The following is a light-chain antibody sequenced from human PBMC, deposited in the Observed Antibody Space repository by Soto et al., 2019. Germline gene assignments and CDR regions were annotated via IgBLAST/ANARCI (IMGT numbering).Light chain of an antibody. CDR1: SSDVGGYNH. CDR2: DVS. Sequence: QSVLTQPRSVSGSPGQSVTISCSGTSSDVGGYNHVSRYQHHPGKAPKFMLYDVSKRPSGVPDRFSGSKSGNTASLTISGLQAEDEADYYCCSFAGSYTFVFGTGTKVTVL. J-gene: IGLJ1*01. CDR3: CSFAGSYTFV. V-gene: IGLV2-11*01.